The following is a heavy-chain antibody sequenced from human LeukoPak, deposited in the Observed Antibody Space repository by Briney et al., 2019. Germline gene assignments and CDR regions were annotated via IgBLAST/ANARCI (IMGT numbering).Heavy chain of an antibody. J-gene: IGHJ5*02. CDR3: ATALFSRGRPFAP. CDR1: GYTLTELS. V-gene: IGHV1-24*01. CDR2: FDPEDGET. Sequence: ASVKVSCKVSGYTLTELSMHWVRQAPGKGLEWMGGFDPEDGETIYAQKFQGRVTMTEDTSTDTAYMELSSLRSEDTAVYYCATALFSRGRPFAPWAKETRAPFPS. D-gene: IGHD6-19*01.